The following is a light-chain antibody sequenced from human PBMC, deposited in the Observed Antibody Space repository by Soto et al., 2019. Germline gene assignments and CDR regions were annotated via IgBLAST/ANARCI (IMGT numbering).Light chain of an antibody. CDR2: LAS. CDR1: QSIGSY. V-gene: IGKV1-39*01. CDR3: QQSSSSPRT. J-gene: IGKJ1*01. Sequence: DLQMIQSPSSLSASVGDRVTITCRASQSIGSYLHWYQHIPGKAPKLLIFLASDLQSGVPSRFSGSGSGTDFTLTITSLQPEDFATYYCQQSSSSPRTFGQGTKVEIK.